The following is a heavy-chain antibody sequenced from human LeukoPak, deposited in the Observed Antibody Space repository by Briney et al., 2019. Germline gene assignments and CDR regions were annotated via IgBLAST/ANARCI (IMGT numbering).Heavy chain of an antibody. CDR1: GGSFSGYY. D-gene: IGHD3-16*02. J-gene: IGHJ4*02. CDR2: INHSGST. CDR3: ARDRRSYDYVWGSYPFDY. Sequence: SQTLSLTCAVYGGSFSGYYWSWIRQPPGKGLEWIGEINHSGSTNYNPSLKSRVTISVDTSKNQFSLKLSSVTAADTAVYYCARDRRSYDYVWGSYPFDYWGQGTLVTVSS. V-gene: IGHV4-34*09.